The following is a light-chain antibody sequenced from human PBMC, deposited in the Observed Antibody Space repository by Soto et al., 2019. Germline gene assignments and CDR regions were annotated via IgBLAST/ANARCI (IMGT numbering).Light chain of an antibody. CDR3: QVWDSDSDPSYV. Sequence: SYELTQPPSVSVAPGQTARITCGGNNIGAYSVYWYQQKSGQAPVLVVYDDTNRPSGIPGRFSGSNSRNTATLTISSVEAGDEAAYYCQVWDSDSDPSYVFGGGTKVTVL. J-gene: IGLJ1*01. V-gene: IGLV3-21*02. CDR2: DDT. CDR1: NIGAYS.